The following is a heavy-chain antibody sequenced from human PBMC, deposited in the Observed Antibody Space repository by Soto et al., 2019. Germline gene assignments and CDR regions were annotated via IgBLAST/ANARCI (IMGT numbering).Heavy chain of an antibody. D-gene: IGHD5-18*01. J-gene: IGHJ4*02. V-gene: IGHV4-31*03. Sequence: QVQLQESGPGLVKPSQTLSLTCTVSGGSISSGGYYWSWIRQHPGKGLEWIGYIYYSGSTYYNPSLKSRVTISGDTSKNPFSLKLSSVTAADTAVYYCARVYSYAEKTLDYWGQGTLVTVSS. CDR1: GGSISSGGYY. CDR2: IYYSGST. CDR3: ARVYSYAEKTLDY.